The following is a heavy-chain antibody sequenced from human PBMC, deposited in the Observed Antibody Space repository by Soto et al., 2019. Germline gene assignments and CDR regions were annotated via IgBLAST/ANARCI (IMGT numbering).Heavy chain of an antibody. D-gene: IGHD6-19*01. CDR2: LTINSNYI. J-gene: IGHJ3*02. V-gene: IGHV3-21*06. CDR1: GFAFSRYT. Sequence: EVQLVESGGGLVKPGESLRLSCSASGFAFSRYTMNWVRQSPGKGLEWVSSLTINSNYIYYADSVKGRFTISRDNAKSSLYRQMSSLSVEETALYYCGRVLRDCPGWEAEAFDIWGRGTMVSASS. CDR3: GRVLRDCPGWEAEAFDI.